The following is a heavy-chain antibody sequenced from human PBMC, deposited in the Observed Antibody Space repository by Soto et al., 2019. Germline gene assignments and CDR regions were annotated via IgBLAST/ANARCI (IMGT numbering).Heavy chain of an antibody. V-gene: IGHV1-8*01. CDR1: GYTFTSYD. Sequence: ASVKVSCKASGYTFTSYDINWVRQATGKGLEWMGWMNPNSGNTGYAQKFQGRVTMNRNTSISTAYMELRSLTSEDTAVYYCASPGGGSSTSVSISDAFDIWGQGTMVTVSS. D-gene: IGHD2-2*01. J-gene: IGHJ3*02. CDR2: MNPNSGNT. CDR3: ASPGGGSSTSVSISDAFDI.